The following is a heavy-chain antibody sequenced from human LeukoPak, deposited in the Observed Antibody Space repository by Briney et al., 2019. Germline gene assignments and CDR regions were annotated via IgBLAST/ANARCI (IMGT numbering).Heavy chain of an antibody. Sequence: SGPTLVKPTQTLTLTCTFSGFSLSTSGVGVGWIRQPPGKALEWLALIYWDDDKRYSPSLKSRLTITKDTSKHQVVLTMTTMDPGDTATYYCAHIPQGSSWTLYFDYWGQGTLVTVSS. J-gene: IGHJ4*02. V-gene: IGHV2-5*02. D-gene: IGHD6-13*01. CDR3: AHIPQGSSWTLYFDY. CDR2: IYWDDDK. CDR1: GFSLSTSGVG.